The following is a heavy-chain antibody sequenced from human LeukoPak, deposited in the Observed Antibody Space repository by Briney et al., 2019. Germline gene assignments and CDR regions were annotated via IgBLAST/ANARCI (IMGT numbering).Heavy chain of an antibody. D-gene: IGHD6-13*01. J-gene: IGHJ4*02. Sequence: GRSLRLSCAASGFTFSSHAMYWVRQAPGKGLEWVAVILYDGSNKYCADSVKGRFTISRDNSKNTLYLQMISLRAEDTAVYYCAKLSAGSSRWVDYWGQGSLVTVSS. V-gene: IGHV3-30-3*02. CDR2: ILYDGSNK. CDR1: GFTFSSHA. CDR3: AKLSAGSSRWVDY.